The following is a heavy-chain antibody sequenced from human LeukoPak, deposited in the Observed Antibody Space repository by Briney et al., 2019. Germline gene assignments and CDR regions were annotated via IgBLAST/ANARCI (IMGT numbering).Heavy chain of an antibody. D-gene: IGHD6-19*01. CDR3: AKFRPITSVAGTIFHY. CDR2: ISGNGGST. V-gene: IGHV3-23*01. Sequence: GGSLRLTCAASGFTFTNYAMSWVRQAPGKGLEWVSAISGNGGSTYYADSVKGRFTISRDNSKNTLYLQMNSLRAEDTAVYYCAKFRPITSVAGTIFHYWGQGALVTVSS. J-gene: IGHJ4*02. CDR1: GFTFTNYA.